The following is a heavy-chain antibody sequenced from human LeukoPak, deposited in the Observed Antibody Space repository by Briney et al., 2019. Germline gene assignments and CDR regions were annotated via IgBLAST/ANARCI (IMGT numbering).Heavy chain of an antibody. CDR2: ISYDGSNK. Sequence: GGSLRLSCAASGFTFSSYAMHWVRQAPGKGLEWVAVISYDGSNKYYADSVKGRFTISRDNSKNTLYLQMNSLRAEDTAVYYCARDEADCGGDCYHFDYWGQGTLVTVSS. J-gene: IGHJ4*02. V-gene: IGHV3-30-3*01. CDR1: GFTFSSYA. D-gene: IGHD2-21*02. CDR3: ARDEADCGGDCYHFDY.